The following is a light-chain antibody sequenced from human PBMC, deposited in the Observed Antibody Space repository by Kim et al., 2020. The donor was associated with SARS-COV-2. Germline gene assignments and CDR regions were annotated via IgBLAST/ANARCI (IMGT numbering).Light chain of an antibody. J-gene: IGLJ1*01. V-gene: IGLV6-57*04. CDR3: QSYDSSNLYV. Sequence: NFMLTQPHSVSESPGKTVTISCTRSSGSIASNYVQWYQQRPGSAPTTVIYEDNQRPSGVPDWFSGSIDSSSNSASLTISGLKTEDEADYYCQSYDSSNLYVFGTGTKVTVL. CDR2: EDN. CDR1: SGSIASNY.